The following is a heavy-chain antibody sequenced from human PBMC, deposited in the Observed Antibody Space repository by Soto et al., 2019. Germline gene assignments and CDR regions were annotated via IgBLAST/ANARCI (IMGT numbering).Heavy chain of an antibody. Sequence: SQTLSLTCVISGDSVSSNSAAWNWIRQSPSRGLEWLGRTYYRSKWYNDYAVSVKSRITINPDTSKNQFSLKLSSVTAADTAVHYCARDRSGDGYNYYYYYYGMDVWGQGTTVTVSS. CDR3: ARDRSGDGYNYYYYYYGMDV. D-gene: IGHD5-12*01. CDR1: GDSVSSNSAA. J-gene: IGHJ6*02. CDR2: TYYRSKWYN. V-gene: IGHV6-1*01.